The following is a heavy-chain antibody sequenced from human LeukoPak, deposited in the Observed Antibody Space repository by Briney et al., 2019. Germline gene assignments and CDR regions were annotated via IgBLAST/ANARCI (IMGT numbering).Heavy chain of an antibody. CDR3: ARMASYSSSSNQYFQH. D-gene: IGHD6-13*01. CDR1: GGSISSSSYC. V-gene: IGHV4-39*01. Sequence: SETLSLTCTVSGGSISSSSYCWGWIRQPPGKGLEWIGNIYYSGSTYYNPSLKSRVTISVDTSNNQFSLRLSSVTAADTAVYYCARMASYSSSSNQYFQHWGQGTLVTVSS. CDR2: IYYSGST. J-gene: IGHJ1*01.